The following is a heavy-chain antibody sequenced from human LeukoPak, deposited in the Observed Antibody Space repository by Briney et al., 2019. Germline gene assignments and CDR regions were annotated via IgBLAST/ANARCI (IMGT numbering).Heavy chain of an antibody. CDR1: GYSFTSYW. CDR2: IYPGDSDT. D-gene: IGHD3-9*01. CDR3: ARHGSYYDILTCLYYYYMDV. V-gene: IGHV5-51*01. Sequence: GESLKISCKGSGYSFTSYWIGWVRQLPGKGLEWMGIIYPGDSDTRYSPSFQGQVTISADKSISTAYLQRSSLKASDTAMYDCARHGSYYDILTCLYYYYMDVWGKGTTVTVSS. J-gene: IGHJ6*03.